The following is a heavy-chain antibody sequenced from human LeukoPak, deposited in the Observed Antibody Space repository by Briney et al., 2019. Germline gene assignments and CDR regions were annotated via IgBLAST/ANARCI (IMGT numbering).Heavy chain of an antibody. D-gene: IGHD6-13*01. J-gene: IGHJ4*02. CDR2: IYSGGGT. V-gene: IGHV3-66*01. CDR1: GFTVSSNY. CDR3: ARGPPGQQLLF. Sequence: GGSLRLSCAASGFTVSSNYMSRVRQAPGKGLEWVSVIYSGGGTYYADSVKGRFTISRDTSMNTLYLQMNSLRADDTAVYYCARGPPGQQLLFWGQGTLVTVSS.